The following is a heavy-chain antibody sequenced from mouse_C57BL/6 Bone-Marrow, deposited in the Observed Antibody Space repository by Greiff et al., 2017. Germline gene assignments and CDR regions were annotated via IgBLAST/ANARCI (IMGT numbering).Heavy chain of an antibody. Sequence: VQLQESGAELARPGASVKLSCKASGYTFTSYGISWVKQRTGQGLEWIGEIYPRSGNTYYNEKFKGKATLTADKSSSTAYMELRSLTSEDSAVYFCVDYYYGSSHWYFDVWGTGTTVTVSS. CDR2: IYPRSGNT. CDR3: VDYYYGSSHWYFDV. J-gene: IGHJ1*03. V-gene: IGHV1-81*01. D-gene: IGHD1-1*01. CDR1: GYTFTSYG.